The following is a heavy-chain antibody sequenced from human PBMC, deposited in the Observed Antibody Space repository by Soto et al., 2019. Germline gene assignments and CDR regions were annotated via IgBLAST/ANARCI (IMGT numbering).Heavy chain of an antibody. D-gene: IGHD3-16*01. V-gene: IGHV3-21*01. J-gene: IGHJ5*02. CDR1: GFPFSTSN. CDR2: ISRSSTYI. CDR3: ARGVLPIPSTSWFDP. Sequence: EVQLVESGGGLVNPGGSLRLSCVVSGFPFSTSNMNWVRQAPGKGLEWVSLISRSSTYIYYADSVKGRFTISRDDAENPLFLQMNSLRAEDTAVYYCARGVLPIPSTSWFDPWGQGTLVTVSS.